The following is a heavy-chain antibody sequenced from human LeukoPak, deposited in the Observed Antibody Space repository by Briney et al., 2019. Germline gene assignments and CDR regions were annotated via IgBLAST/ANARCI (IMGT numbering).Heavy chain of an antibody. Sequence: ASVKVSCKASGYTFTGYYMHWVRQAPGQGLEWMGWINPNSGGTNYAQKFQGRVTMTRDTSISTAYMELSRLRFDDTAVYYWARYWEYSSSWSAYYGMDVWGQGTTVTVSS. V-gene: IGHV1-2*02. CDR3: ARYWEYSSSWSAYYGMDV. D-gene: IGHD6-13*01. CDR1: GYTFTGYY. J-gene: IGHJ6*02. CDR2: INPNSGGT.